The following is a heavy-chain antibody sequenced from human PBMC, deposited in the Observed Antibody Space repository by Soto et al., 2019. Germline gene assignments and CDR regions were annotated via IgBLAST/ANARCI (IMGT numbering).Heavy chain of an antibody. CDR3: ATTLRWVTTWYYFDY. Sequence: ASVKVSCKVSGYTLTELSMHWVRQAPGKGLEWMGGFDPEDGETIYAQKFQGRVTMTEDTSTGTAYMELSSLRSEDTAVYYCATTLRWVTTWYYFDYWGQGTLVTVSS. D-gene: IGHD4-17*01. CDR2: FDPEDGET. V-gene: IGHV1-24*01. CDR1: GYTLTELS. J-gene: IGHJ4*02.